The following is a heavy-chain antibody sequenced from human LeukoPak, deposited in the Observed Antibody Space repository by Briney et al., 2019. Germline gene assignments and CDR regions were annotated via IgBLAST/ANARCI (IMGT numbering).Heavy chain of an antibody. D-gene: IGHD3-22*01. CDR1: AFTFSSYS. V-gene: IGHV3-48*01. CDR3: ARGVGDYYDSSGYYYGGDY. Sequence: PGRSLRLSCAASAFTFSSYSMNSVRQAPGKGREWVASISSSSNIIYYADSVKGRFTISRDNAKSSLYLQMNSLRAEDTAVYYCARGVGDYYDSSGYYYGGDYWGQGTLVTVSS. CDR2: ISSSSNII. J-gene: IGHJ4*02.